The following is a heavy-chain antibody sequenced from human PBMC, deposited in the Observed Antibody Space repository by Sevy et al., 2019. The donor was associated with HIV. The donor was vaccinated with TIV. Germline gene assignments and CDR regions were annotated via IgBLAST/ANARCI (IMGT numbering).Heavy chain of an antibody. CDR1: GLTFSTYS. J-gene: IGHJ4*02. V-gene: IGHV3-48*01. CDR2: LRSSSSTI. CDR3: ASPPPFYYGSGSEEFDY. D-gene: IGHD3-10*01. Sequence: GGSLRLSCAASGLTFSTYSMNWVRLAPGKGLEWVSYLRSSSSTIDYADSVKGRFTISRDNAKNSLYLQMNSLRAEDTAVYYCASPPPFYYGSGSEEFDYWGRGTLVTVSS.